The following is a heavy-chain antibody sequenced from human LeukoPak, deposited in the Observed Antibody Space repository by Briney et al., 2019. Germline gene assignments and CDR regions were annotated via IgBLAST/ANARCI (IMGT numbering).Heavy chain of an antibody. CDR3: VSSDDTSGYFLY. V-gene: IGHV7-4-1*02. D-gene: IGHD3-22*01. CDR1: GYTFTNYP. Sequence: ASVTVSCKTSGYTFTNYPINWVRQAPGQGLEWMGWVNINTGNPTYAQGLTGRFVFSSDTSVSTAYLQISSLKAEDTAVYYCVSSDDTSGYFLYWGQGTLVTVSS. J-gene: IGHJ4*02. CDR2: VNINTGNP.